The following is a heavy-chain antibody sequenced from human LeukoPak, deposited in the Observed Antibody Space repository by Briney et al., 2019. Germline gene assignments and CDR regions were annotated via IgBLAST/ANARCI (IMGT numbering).Heavy chain of an antibody. Sequence: ASVKVSCKASGGTFSSYAISWVRQAPGQGLEWMGWINPNSGGTNYAQKFQGRVTMTRDTSISTAYMELSRLRSDDTAVYYCARDYLYSSTTRYVLGPWGQGTLVTVSS. CDR2: INPNSGGT. D-gene: IGHD6-13*01. CDR3: ARDYLYSSTTRYVLGP. V-gene: IGHV1-2*02. CDR1: GGTFSSYA. J-gene: IGHJ5*02.